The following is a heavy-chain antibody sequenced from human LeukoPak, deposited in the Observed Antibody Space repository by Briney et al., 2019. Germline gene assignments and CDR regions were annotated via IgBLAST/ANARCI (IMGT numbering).Heavy chain of an antibody. D-gene: IGHD6-19*01. CDR3: ATSHKTSGRYGNAFDI. J-gene: IGHJ3*02. CDR2: IKTDGSEK. Sequence: GGSLTLSCGTPGYTLSNHWMSRVRQARAKGLELVANIKTDGSEKYTVDSVKGRVTISRDNAKNSLYLQMNNLRLEDTAVYFCATSHKTSGRYGNAFDIWGQGTMVTVSS. V-gene: IGHV3-7*01. CDR1: GYTLSNHW.